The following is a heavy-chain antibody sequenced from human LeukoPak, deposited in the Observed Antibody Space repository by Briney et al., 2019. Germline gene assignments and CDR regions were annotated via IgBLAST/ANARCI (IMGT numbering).Heavy chain of an antibody. CDR2: IYYSGST. CDR1: GGSISSGDYY. V-gene: IGHV4-30-4*01. CDR3: ARGGGILLWFGPYYYYGMDV. J-gene: IGHJ6*02. D-gene: IGHD3-10*01. Sequence: SETLSLTCTVSGGSISSGDYYWSWIRRPPGKGLEWIGYIYYSGSTYYNPSLKSRVTISVDTSKNQFSLKLSSVTAADTAVYYCARGGGILLWFGPYYYYGMDVWGQGTTVTVSS.